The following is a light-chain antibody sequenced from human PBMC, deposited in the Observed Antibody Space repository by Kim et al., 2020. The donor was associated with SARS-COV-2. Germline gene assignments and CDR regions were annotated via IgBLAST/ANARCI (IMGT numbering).Light chain of an antibody. V-gene: IGKV3D-20*02. Sequence: TLCLTPGERDTRACRARQSGTSNYLAWYRQQTGQAPRLLICDASTRATGIPDRFSGSRSGTDFTLTISRLDPEDFAVYYCQQSSTFGQGTKVDIK. CDR2: DAS. J-gene: IGKJ1*01. CDR1: QSGTSNY. CDR3: QQSST.